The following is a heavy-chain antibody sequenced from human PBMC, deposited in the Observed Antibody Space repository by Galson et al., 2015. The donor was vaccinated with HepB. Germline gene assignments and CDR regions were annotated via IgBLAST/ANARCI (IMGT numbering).Heavy chain of an antibody. J-gene: IGHJ4*02. CDR2: INSDGSST. D-gene: IGHD3-10*01. CDR1: GFTFSSYW. Sequence: SLRLSCAASGFTFSSYWMHWVRQAPGKGLVWVSRINSDGSSTSYADSVKGRFTISRDNAKNTLYLQMNSLRAEDTAVYYCARPQLWFGELPDYWGQGTLVTVSS. CDR3: ARPQLWFGELPDY. V-gene: IGHV3-74*01.